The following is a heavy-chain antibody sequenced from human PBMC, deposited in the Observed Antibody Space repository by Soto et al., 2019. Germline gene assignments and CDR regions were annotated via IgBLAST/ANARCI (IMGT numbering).Heavy chain of an antibody. CDR3: ARVRYYYDSSGEIDY. CDR2: ISSSGSTI. CDR1: GFTFNTHW. J-gene: IGHJ4*02. V-gene: IGHV3-48*04. D-gene: IGHD3-22*01. Sequence: GGSLRLSCTASGFTFNTHWMHWVRQAPGKGLEWVSYISSSGSTIYYADSVKGRFTISRDNAKNSLYLQMNSLRAEDTAVYYCARVRYYYDSSGEIDYWGQGTLVTVSS.